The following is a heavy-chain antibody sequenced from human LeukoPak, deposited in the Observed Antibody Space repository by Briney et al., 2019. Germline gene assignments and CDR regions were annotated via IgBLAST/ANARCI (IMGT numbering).Heavy chain of an antibody. CDR3: ARAPEYSSSSDLDY. CDR1: GYTFTSYG. CDR2: ISAYNGNT. D-gene: IGHD6-6*01. Sequence: ASVKVSCKASGYTFTSYGISWVRQAPGQGLEWMGWISAYNGNTNYAQKLQGRVTMTTDTSTSTAYMELRSLRSDDTAVSYCARAPEYSSSSDLDYWGQGTLVTVSS. J-gene: IGHJ4*02. V-gene: IGHV1-18*01.